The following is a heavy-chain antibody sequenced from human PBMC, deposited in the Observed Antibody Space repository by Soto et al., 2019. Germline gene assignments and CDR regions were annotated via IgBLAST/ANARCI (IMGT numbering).Heavy chain of an antibody. CDR3: ATSYGWGYRAFDY. CDR2: FIPILGIA. Sequence: AASVKVSCKASGGTLSNFAISWVRQAPGQGLEWVGTFIPILGIANYAQKFQGRVTMTADKSTSTAYMELRSLRSEDTAFYYCATSYGWGYRAFDYGGRGALVTVSS. D-gene: IGHD3-10*01. CDR1: GGTLSNFA. J-gene: IGHJ4*02. V-gene: IGHV1-69*04.